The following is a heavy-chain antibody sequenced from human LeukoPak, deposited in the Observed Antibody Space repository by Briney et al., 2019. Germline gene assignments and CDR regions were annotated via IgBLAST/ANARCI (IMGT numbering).Heavy chain of an antibody. Sequence: SVKVSCKASGGTFSSYAISWVRQAPGQGLEWMGGIIPIFGTADYAQKFQGRVTITAGESTSTAYMELSSLRSKDTAVYYCARDRITPLGYFDLWGRGTLVTVSS. J-gene: IGHJ2*01. D-gene: IGHD3-16*01. V-gene: IGHV1-69*01. CDR2: IIPIFGTA. CDR3: ARDRITPLGYFDL. CDR1: GGTFSSYA.